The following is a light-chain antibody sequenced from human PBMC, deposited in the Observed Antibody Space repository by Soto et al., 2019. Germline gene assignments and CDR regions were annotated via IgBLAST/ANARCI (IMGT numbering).Light chain of an antibody. J-gene: IGKJ1*01. CDR3: QQRRDWPST. CDR2: DAT. V-gene: IGKV3-11*01. Sequence: EIVLTQSPATVSLSPGERATLSCRASQSISFYLAWYQQKPGQAPRLLIYDATNRATGIPGRFRGSGLGTVFTLTISSLEPEDFAVYYCQQRRDWPSTFGQGTKVEI. CDR1: QSISFY.